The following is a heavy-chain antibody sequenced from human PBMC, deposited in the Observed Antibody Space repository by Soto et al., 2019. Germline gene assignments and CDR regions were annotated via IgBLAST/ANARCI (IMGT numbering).Heavy chain of an antibody. J-gene: IGHJ5*02. CDR1: GFTLSSYW. Sequence: TGGSLRLSCAASGFTLSSYWMHWVRQAPGKGLVWVSRINSDGRSTSYADPVKGRFTTSRDNAENTLYLQMNSLRDEDTAVYYCARGPPTWFDPWGQGTLVTVSS. CDR3: ARGPPTWFDP. V-gene: IGHV3-74*01. CDR2: INSDGRST.